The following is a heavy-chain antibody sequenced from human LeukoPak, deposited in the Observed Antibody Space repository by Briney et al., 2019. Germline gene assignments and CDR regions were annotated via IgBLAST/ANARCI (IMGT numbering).Heavy chain of an antibody. Sequence: GASVKVSCKAPGYTFTYYYLHWVRLAPGQGLEWMGWINPNSGGTNYAQKFQGRVTMTWDTSISTAYMELSRLRSDDTAVYYCARGQAQWEHRPTFHYWGQGTLVTVSS. V-gene: IGHV1-2*02. CDR1: GYTFTYYY. D-gene: IGHD1-26*01. J-gene: IGHJ4*02. CDR2: INPNSGGT. CDR3: ARGQAQWEHRPTFHY.